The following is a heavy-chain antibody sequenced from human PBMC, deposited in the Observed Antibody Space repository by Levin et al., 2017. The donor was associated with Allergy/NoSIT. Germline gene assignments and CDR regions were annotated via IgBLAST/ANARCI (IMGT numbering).Heavy chain of an antibody. CDR1: GYTFTSYY. CDR2: INPSGGST. J-gene: IGHJ4*02. D-gene: IGHD1-20*01. Sequence: GESLKISCKASGYTFTSYYMHWVRQAPGQGLEWMGIINPSGGSTSYAQKFQGRVTMTRDTSTSTVYMELSSLRSEDTAVYYCARAVNWNLDFDYWGQGTLVTVSS. V-gene: IGHV1-46*01. CDR3: ARAVNWNLDFDY.